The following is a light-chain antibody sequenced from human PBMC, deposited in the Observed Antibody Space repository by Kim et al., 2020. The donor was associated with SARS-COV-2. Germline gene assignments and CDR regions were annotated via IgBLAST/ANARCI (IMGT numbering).Light chain of an antibody. CDR3: QAWDSSTAWV. J-gene: IGLJ3*02. CDR2: QDT. Sequence: SYELTQPPSVSVSPGQTASITCSGDKLGDKYACWYQQQPGQSPVLVIYQDTKRPSGIPERFSGFNSGNTATLTISGTQAMDEADYYCQAWDSSTAWVFGG. CDR1: KLGDKY. V-gene: IGLV3-1*01.